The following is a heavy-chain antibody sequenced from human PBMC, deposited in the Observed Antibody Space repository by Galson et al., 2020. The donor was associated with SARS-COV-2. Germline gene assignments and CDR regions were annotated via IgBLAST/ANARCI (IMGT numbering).Heavy chain of an antibody. CDR3: TRHLTD. Sequence: GGSLRLSCAASGFTFSGVPIHWVRQASGRGLERVGRIRGSPNNYATAYAASVQGRFIMSRDDSKNTAFLQMNSLRTDDTAVYYCTRHLTDWGQGTLVSVSS. CDR2: IRGSPNNYAT. D-gene: IGHD3-16*01. V-gene: IGHV3-73*01. J-gene: IGHJ4*02. CDR1: GFTFSGVP.